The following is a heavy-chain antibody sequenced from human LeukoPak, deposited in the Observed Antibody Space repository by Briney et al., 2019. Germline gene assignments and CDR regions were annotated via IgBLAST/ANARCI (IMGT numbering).Heavy chain of an antibody. V-gene: IGHV3-21*01. CDR3: TREGVDVFDI. Sequence: GGPLRLSCAASGFTFSSYGMNWVRQAPGKGLEWVSSISSGSTYIYYADSVKGRFTISRDNTKNSLYLQMNSLRAEDTAVYYCTREGVDVFDIWGQGTMVTVSS. CDR2: ISSGSTYI. CDR1: GFTFSSYG. J-gene: IGHJ3*02. D-gene: IGHD3-10*01.